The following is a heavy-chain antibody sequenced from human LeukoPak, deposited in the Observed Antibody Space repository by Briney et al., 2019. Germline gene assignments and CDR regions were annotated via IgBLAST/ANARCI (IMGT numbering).Heavy chain of an antibody. Sequence: GGSLRLSCAASGFTFSNAWMSWVRQAPGKGLEWVGRIKSKTDGGTTDYAAPVKGRFTISRDDSKNTLYLQMNSLKTEDTAVYYCTTVSAASMVRGVIPYYFDYWGQGTLVTVSS. CDR2: IKSKTDGGTT. D-gene: IGHD3-10*01. J-gene: IGHJ4*02. CDR3: TTVSAASMVRGVIPYYFDY. V-gene: IGHV3-15*01. CDR1: GFTFSNAW.